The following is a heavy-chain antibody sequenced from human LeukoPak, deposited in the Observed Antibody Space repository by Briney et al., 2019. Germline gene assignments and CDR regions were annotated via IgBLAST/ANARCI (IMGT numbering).Heavy chain of an antibody. D-gene: IGHD2-2*01. J-gene: IGHJ6*04. CDR1: GGSFSGYY. V-gene: IGHV4-34*01. CDR2: INHSGST. Sequence: SETLSLTCAVYGGSFSGYYWSWIRQPPGKGLEWIGEINHSGSTNYNPSLKSRVTISVDTSKNQFSLKLSSVTAADTAVYYCARRRYCSSTSCPSGYYGMDVWGKGITVTVSS. CDR3: ARRRYCSSTSCPSGYYGMDV.